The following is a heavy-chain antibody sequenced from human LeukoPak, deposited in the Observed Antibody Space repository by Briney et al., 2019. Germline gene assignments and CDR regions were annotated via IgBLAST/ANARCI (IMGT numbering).Heavy chain of an antibody. V-gene: IGHV4-59*08. CDR3: ARGITAIEYYFDY. CDR2: IYYSGST. D-gene: IGHD2-2*02. CDR1: GGSISSYY. Sequence: PSETLSLTCTISGGSISSYYWSWIRQAPGKGLEWIGYIYYSGSTNYNPSLKSRVTISVDTSKNQFSLKLSSVTAADTAVYYCARGITAIEYYFDYWGQGTLVTVSS. J-gene: IGHJ4*02.